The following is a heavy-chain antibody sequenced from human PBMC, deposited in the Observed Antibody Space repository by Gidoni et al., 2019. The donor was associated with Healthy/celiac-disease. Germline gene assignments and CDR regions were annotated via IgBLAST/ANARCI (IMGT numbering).Heavy chain of an antibody. V-gene: IGHV3-74*01. CDR1: GFTFSSYW. Sequence: EVQLVESGGGLVQPGGSLRLSCAASGFTFSSYWMHWVRQAPGKGLEWVSRINSDGSSTTYADSVKGRFTISRDNAKNTLYLQMESLRADDTAVYYCIRDLGMTMIIVVIDYWGQGTRVAVSS. CDR2: INSDGSST. D-gene: IGHD3-22*01. J-gene: IGHJ4*02. CDR3: IRDLGMTMIIVVIDY.